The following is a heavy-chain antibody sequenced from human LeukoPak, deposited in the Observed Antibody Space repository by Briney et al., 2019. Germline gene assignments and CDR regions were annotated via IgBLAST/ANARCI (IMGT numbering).Heavy chain of an antibody. J-gene: IGHJ4*02. CDR2: ISAYNGNT. Sequence: ASVKVSCKASGYTFTSYGISWVRQAPGQGLEWMGWISAYNGNTNYAQKLQGRVTMTTDTSTSTAYMELRSLRSDDTAVYYCATDLFGSPRILVPLDYWGQGTLVTVSS. D-gene: IGHD2-8*02. CDR1: GYTFTSYG. V-gene: IGHV1-18*01. CDR3: ATDLFGSPRILVPLDY.